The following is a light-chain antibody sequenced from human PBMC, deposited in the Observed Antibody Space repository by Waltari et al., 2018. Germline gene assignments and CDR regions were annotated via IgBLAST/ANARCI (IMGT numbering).Light chain of an antibody. CDR1: QSISDY. CDR3: QHYSGFSSRT. J-gene: IGKJ1*01. Sequence: DIQMTQSPSTLSPSVGDTVTNPCRASQSISDYLAWYQQKPGKAPKPLIYDASTLKNGVPSRFSGSVSGTEFTLTISSLQPDDFATYYCQHYSGFSSRTFGQGTKVDIK. CDR2: DAS. V-gene: IGKV1-5*01.